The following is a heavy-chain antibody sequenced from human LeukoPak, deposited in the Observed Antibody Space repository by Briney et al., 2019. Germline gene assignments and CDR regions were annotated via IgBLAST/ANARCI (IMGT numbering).Heavy chain of an antibody. CDR1: GFSLSTSGVG. D-gene: IGHD3-10*01. CDR3: AHRLSGSYVVY. V-gene: IGHV2-5*01. J-gene: IGHJ4*02. Sequence: SGPTLVKPTQTITLTCTFSGFSLSTSGVGVGWIRQPPGKALEWLALIYRNDDKRYSPSLKSRLTITKDTSKNQVVLTMTNMDPVDTATYYCAHRLSGSYVVYWGQGTLVTVSS. CDR2: IYRNDDK.